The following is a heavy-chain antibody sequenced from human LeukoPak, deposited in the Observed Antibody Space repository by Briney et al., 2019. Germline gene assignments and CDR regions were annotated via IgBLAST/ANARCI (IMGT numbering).Heavy chain of an antibody. J-gene: IGHJ3*02. Sequence: ASVKVSCKASGYTFTSYYMHWVRQAPGQGLEWMGIINPSGGSTSYAQKFQGRVTMTRDTSTSTVYMELSSLRAEDTALYYCARAKSRDGYNDAFDIWGQGTMVTVSS. CDR2: INPSGGST. D-gene: IGHD5-24*01. V-gene: IGHV1-46*01. CDR3: ARAKSRDGYNDAFDI. CDR1: GYTFTSYY.